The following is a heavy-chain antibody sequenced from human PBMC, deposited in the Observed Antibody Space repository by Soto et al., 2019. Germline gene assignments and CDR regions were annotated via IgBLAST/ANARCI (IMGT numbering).Heavy chain of an antibody. Sequence: QVQPVQSGAEVKKPGSSVKVSCKASGGTFSNYAISWVRQAPGQGLEWMGGIIPISGTANYAQKFQGRVTITAGESTSTAYMELSSLRSEDTAVYYCARSQGSSTSLEIYYYYYYGMDVWGQGTTVTVSS. J-gene: IGHJ6*02. V-gene: IGHV1-69*01. CDR1: GGTFSNYA. CDR2: IIPISGTA. CDR3: ARSQGSSTSLEIYYYYYYGMDV. D-gene: IGHD2-2*01.